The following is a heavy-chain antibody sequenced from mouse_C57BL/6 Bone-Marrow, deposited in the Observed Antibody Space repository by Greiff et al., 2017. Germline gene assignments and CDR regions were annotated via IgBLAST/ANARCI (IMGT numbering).Heavy chain of an antibody. J-gene: IGHJ2*01. CDR3: ARPLFFDY. CDR2: ISSGGSYT. V-gene: IGHV5-6*01. Sequence: EVKLKESGGDLVKPGGSLKLSCAASGFTFSSYGMSWVRQTPDKRLEWVATISSGGSYTYYPDSVKGRFTISRDNAKNTLYLQMSSLKSEDTAMYYCARPLFFDYWGQGTTLTVSS. CDR1: GFTFSSYG. D-gene: IGHD1-1*01.